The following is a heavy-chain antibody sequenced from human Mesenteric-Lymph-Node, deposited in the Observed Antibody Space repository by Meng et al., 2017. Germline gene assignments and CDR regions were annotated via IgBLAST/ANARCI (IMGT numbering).Heavy chain of an antibody. CDR3: ARGGYYYDSSGYYLYFDY. CDR2: MNPNSGNT. Sequence: ALVKVSCKASGYTFTSYDINWVRQATGQGLEWMGWMNPNSGNTGYAQKFQGRVTMTRNTSISTAYMELSSLRSEDTAVYYCARGGYYYDSSGYYLYFDYWGQGTLVTVSS. V-gene: IGHV1-8*01. CDR1: GYTFTSYD. J-gene: IGHJ4*02. D-gene: IGHD3-22*01.